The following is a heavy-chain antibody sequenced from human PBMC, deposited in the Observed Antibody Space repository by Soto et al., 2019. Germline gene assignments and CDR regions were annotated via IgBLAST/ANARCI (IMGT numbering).Heavy chain of an antibody. D-gene: IGHD1-7*01. CDR1: GGTFSSYA. CDR3: ARDEGTIGWFDP. Sequence: SVKVSCKASGGTFSSYAICWERQAPGQGLERMGGSIPICGTANFAEEYQGRVTIAADVSASTAYMELSSLRSEDTALYYCARDEGTIGWFDPWGQGTLVNVSS. V-gene: IGHV1-69*13. J-gene: IGHJ5*02. CDR2: SIPICGTA.